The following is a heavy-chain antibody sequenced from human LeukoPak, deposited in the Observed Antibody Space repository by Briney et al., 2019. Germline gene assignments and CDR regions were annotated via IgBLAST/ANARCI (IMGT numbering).Heavy chain of an antibody. Sequence: GASVKVSCKASGGTFSSYAISWVRQAPGQGLEWMGRIIPILGIANYAQKFQGRVTVTADKSTSTAYMELSSLRSEDTAVYYCARSMVRGVSPDYWGQGTLVTVSS. V-gene: IGHV1-69*04. D-gene: IGHD3-10*01. J-gene: IGHJ4*02. CDR1: GGTFSSYA. CDR2: IIPILGIA. CDR3: ARSMVRGVSPDY.